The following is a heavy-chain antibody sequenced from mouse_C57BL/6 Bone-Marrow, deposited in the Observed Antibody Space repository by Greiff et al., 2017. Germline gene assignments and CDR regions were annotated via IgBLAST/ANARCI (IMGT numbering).Heavy chain of an antibody. CDR2: ISSGSSTT. J-gene: IGHJ3*01. CDR1: GFTFSDYG. V-gene: IGHV5-17*01. Sequence: EVHLVESGGGLVKPGGSLKLSCAASGFTFSDYGMPWVRQAPEKGLEWVAYISSGSSTTYYADTVKGRFTISRDNAKNTLFLQMTSLRSEDTAMYYCARGTGTPFAYWGQGTLVTVSA. CDR3: ARGTGTPFAY. D-gene: IGHD4-1*01.